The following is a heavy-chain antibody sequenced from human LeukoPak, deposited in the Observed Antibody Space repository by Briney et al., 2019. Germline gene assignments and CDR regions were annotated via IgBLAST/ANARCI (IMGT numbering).Heavy chain of an antibody. Sequence: SETLSLTCTVSGGSISSYYWSWIRQPPGKGLEWIGYIYYSGSTNYNPSLKSRVTISVDTSNNQFSLKLSSVTAADTAVYYCAREGGQWPVRGYFDYWGQGTLVTVSS. J-gene: IGHJ4*02. CDR1: GGSISSYY. V-gene: IGHV4-59*01. CDR3: AREGGQWPVRGYFDY. D-gene: IGHD6-19*01. CDR2: IYYSGST.